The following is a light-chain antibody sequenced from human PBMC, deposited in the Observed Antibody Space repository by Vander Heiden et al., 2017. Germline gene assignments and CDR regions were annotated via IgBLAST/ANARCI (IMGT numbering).Light chain of an antibody. J-gene: IGKJ4*01. CDR3: QQRADWPLT. V-gene: IGKV3-11*01. Sequence: EIVFTQSPATLSLSAGERATLSCRASQSVRSYLAWYQQKPGQAPRLLIYDASNRATGIPARFSGSGSGTDFTLSISSLEPEDFAVYYCQQRADWPLTFGGGTKVEIK. CDR2: DAS. CDR1: QSVRSY.